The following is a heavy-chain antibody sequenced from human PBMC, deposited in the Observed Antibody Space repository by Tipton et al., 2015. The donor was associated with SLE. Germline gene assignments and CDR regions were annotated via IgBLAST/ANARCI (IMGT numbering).Heavy chain of an antibody. Sequence: QLVQSGDEVKKPGASVRVSCKASDYMFISYGVTWARQAPGQGLEWMGRINPYTGGTIYAQKFQGGVTMTGDTSISTAYMEVRSLRSEDTAVYYCARTATIDRNYYDSSGHWFDPWGQGTLVTVSS. V-gene: IGHV1-2*06. CDR1: DYMFISYG. CDR3: ARTATIDRNYYDSSGHWFDP. CDR2: INPYTGGT. J-gene: IGHJ5*02. D-gene: IGHD3-22*01.